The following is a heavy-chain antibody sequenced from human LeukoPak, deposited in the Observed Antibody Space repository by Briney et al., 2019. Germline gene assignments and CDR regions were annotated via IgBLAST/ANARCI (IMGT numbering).Heavy chain of an antibody. CDR3: ARDRARDIVVVPAV. CDR2: IYYSGST. D-gene: IGHD2-2*01. V-gene: IGHV4-30-4*08. CDR1: GGSISSGDYY. Sequence: TSQTLSLTCTVSGGSISSGDYYWSWIRQPPGKGLEWIGYIYYSGSTYYNPSLKSRVTTSVDTSKNQFSLKLSSVTAADTAVYYCARDRARDIVVVPAVWGQGTLVTVSS. J-gene: IGHJ4*02.